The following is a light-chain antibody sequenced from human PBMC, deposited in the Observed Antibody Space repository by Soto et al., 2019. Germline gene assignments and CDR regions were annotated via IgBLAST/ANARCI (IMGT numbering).Light chain of an antibody. J-gene: IGKJ3*01. V-gene: IGKV3-11*01. CDR1: QTVSRY. CDR2: DTS. CDR3: QERSNWPKVT. Sequence: EVVLTQSPVTLSLSPGERATLSCRASQTVSRYLAWYQQKPGQPPRLLIYDTSNRATGIPARFSGSGSGTDFPLTISSLEPDDFAVYYCQERSNWPKVTFGPGTKVHIK.